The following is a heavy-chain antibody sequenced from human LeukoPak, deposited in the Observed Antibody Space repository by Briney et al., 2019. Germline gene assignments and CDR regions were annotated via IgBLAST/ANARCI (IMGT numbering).Heavy chain of an antibody. CDR1: GDSNSILY. V-gene: IGHV4-59*11. J-gene: IGHJ4*02. CDR2: IHNIGST. CDR3: ARESFGAHCTWSGCFQYTLVDL. D-gene: IGHD2-8*01. Sequence: SETLSLTCTVSGDSNSILYRTCVRHPPGKGLECSGNIHNIGSTNYNPYLQSRVTISVDKAKNQFSMRLNSVTAADTAVYYCARESFGAHCTWSGCFQYTLVDLGGQGSLVSVFS.